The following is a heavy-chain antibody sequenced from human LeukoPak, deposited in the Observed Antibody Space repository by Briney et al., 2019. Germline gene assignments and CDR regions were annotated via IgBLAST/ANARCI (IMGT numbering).Heavy chain of an antibody. CDR2: INPSGGST. Sequence: ASVKVSCKASGYTFTSYYMHWVRQAPGQGLEWMGIINPSGGSTTYAQKFQGRVTMTRDTSTSTVYMELSSLRSEDTAVYYCATDSPRQMVRGAFDIWGQGTMVTVSS. CDR3: ATDSPRQMVRGAFDI. V-gene: IGHV1-46*01. J-gene: IGHJ3*02. D-gene: IGHD3-10*01. CDR1: GYTFTSYY.